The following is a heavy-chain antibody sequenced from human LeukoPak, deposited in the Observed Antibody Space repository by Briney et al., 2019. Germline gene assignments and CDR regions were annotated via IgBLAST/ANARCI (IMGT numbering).Heavy chain of an antibody. CDR2: ISPYKATI. CDR1: GYSFVSPG. J-gene: IGHJ4*02. D-gene: IGHD2-2*01. Sequence: ASVWVSCKASGYSFVSPGISWVRQAPGQRLEWLGGISPYKATITYAQNLHDTGALTTDTSTCTAYMELRKLRFADTAAYFCARDSVHPAAEPKFDYWDQGVLVTVSS. CDR3: ARDSVHPAAEPKFDY. V-gene: IGHV1-18*01.